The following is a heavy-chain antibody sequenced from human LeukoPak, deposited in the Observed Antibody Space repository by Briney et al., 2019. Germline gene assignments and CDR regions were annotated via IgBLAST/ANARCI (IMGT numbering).Heavy chain of an antibody. J-gene: IGHJ4*02. CDR3: ARDPSTVTTYFFDY. Sequence: GASVKVSCKASGYTFTSYDINWVRQAPGQGLEWMGWIDPNSGGTKFAQKFQGRVTMTRDTSISTAYMELSRLESDDTAVYYCARDPSTVTTYFFDYWGQGTLVTVSS. V-gene: IGHV1-2*02. D-gene: IGHD4-11*01. CDR1: GYTFTSYD. CDR2: IDPNSGGT.